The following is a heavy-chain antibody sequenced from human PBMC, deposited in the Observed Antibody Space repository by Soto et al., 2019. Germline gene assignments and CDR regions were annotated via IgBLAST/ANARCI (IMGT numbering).Heavy chain of an antibody. CDR3: ARLADYYDSSGLWYYYVMDV. CDR2: IYPGDSDT. D-gene: IGHD3-22*01. Sequence: GESLKISCKGSGYSFTSYWIGWVRHMPGEGLEWMGIIYPGDSDTRYSPSFQGQVTISADKSISTAYLQWSSLKASDTVMYYCARLADYYDSSGLWYYYVMDVWGQGTTVTVSS. CDR1: GYSFTSYW. V-gene: IGHV5-51*01. J-gene: IGHJ6*01.